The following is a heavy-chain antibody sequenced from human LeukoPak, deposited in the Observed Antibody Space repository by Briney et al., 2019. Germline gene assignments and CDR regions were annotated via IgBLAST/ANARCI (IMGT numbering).Heavy chain of an antibody. CDR3: ASGAQSDY. V-gene: IGHV3-48*03. CDR1: GFTFSSYE. Sequence: GGSLRLSCAASGFTFSSYEMNWVCQAPGKGLEWVSYISSSGSTKYYADSVKGRITISRDNAKNSLYLQMNSLRAEDTAVYYCASGAQSDYWGQGTLVTVSS. J-gene: IGHJ4*02. D-gene: IGHD1-26*01. CDR2: ISSSGSTK.